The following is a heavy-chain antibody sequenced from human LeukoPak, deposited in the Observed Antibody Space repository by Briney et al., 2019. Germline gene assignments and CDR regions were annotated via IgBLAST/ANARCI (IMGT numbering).Heavy chain of an antibody. D-gene: IGHD3-22*01. CDR3: ATRNFYNNSGYAFDY. CDR1: GYTFTGYY. CDR2: INCNTGDT. Sequence: GASVRVSCKTSGYTFTGYYMHWVRQVPGQGLEWMGWINCNTGDTNFAQRFQGRVTLTRDTSISTAYMDLRRLRSDDTAVYYCATRNFYNNSGYAFDYWGQGTLFTVSS. J-gene: IGHJ4*02. V-gene: IGHV1-2*02.